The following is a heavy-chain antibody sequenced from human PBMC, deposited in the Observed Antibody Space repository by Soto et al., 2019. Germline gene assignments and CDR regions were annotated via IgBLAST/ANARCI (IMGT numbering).Heavy chain of an antibody. V-gene: IGHV4-59*08. CDR3: ARLGNWFDP. CDR1: GGSISSYY. D-gene: IGHD3-16*01. J-gene: IGHJ5*02. Sequence: NPSETLSLTCTVSGGSISSYYWSWIRQPPGKGLEWIGYIYYSGSTNYNPSLKSRVTISVDTSKNQFSLKLSSVTAADTAVYYCARLGNWFDPWGQGTLVTVSS. CDR2: IYYSGST.